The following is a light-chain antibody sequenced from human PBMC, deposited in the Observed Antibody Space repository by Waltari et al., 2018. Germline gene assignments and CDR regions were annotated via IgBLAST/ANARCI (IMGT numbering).Light chain of an antibody. CDR3: QRYGSVPAT. CDR2: DAS. V-gene: IGKV3-20*01. Sequence: EIVLTQSPGTLSLSPGERATLSCRASQSVSRTLAWYQQKPGQAPRLLIYDASSRATGMADRFSGGGSGTDFSLTIRRLEPEDFAVYYCQRYGSVPATFGQGTKVEIK. CDR1: QSVSRT. J-gene: IGKJ1*01.